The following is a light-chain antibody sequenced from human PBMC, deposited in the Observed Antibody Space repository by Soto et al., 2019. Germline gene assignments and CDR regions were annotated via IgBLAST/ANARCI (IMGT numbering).Light chain of an antibody. Sequence: QSVLTQPRSVSGSPGQAVTISCTGTSSDVGGYNYVSWYQQHPGEAPKLMVSGVSERPSGVPDRFSGSKSGNTASLSISGLQAEDEADYYCCSYAGSHTYVFGAGTKVTVL. V-gene: IGLV2-11*01. CDR1: SSDVGGYNY. CDR2: GVS. CDR3: CSYAGSHTYV. J-gene: IGLJ1*01.